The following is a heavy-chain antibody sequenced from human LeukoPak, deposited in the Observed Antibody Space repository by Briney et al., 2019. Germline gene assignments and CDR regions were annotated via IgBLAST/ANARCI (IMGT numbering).Heavy chain of an antibody. V-gene: IGHV3-7*01. CDR1: GFTFSSYW. CDR3: ARDRGRDGYNRRGLDY. D-gene: IGHD5-24*01. Sequence: GGSLRLSCAASGFTFSSYWMSWVRQAPGKGLGWVANIKQDGSEKYYVDSVKGRFTISRDNAKNSLYLQMNSLRAEDTAVYYCARDRGRDGYNRRGLDYWGQGTLVTVSS. CDR2: IKQDGSEK. J-gene: IGHJ4*02.